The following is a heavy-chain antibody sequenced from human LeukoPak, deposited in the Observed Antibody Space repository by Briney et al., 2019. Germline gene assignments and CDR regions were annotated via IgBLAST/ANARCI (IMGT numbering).Heavy chain of an antibody. D-gene: IGHD6-13*01. Sequence: GGALRLSCAASGFTFSSYAMRWVRQAPGEGLEWVSAISGSGGSTYYADYVKGRFTISRDNSENTLYLQMNSLRAEDTAVYYCAKDLIAAAGFDYWGQGTLVTVSS. CDR2: ISGSGGST. CDR3: AKDLIAAAGFDY. V-gene: IGHV3-23*01. CDR1: GFTFSSYA. J-gene: IGHJ4*02.